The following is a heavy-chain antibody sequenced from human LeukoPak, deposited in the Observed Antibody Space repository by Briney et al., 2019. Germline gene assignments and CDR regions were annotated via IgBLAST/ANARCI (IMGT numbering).Heavy chain of an antibody. CDR2: MNPNSGST. D-gene: IGHD2-15*01. CDR1: GYTFTSYD. V-gene: IGHV1-8*03. CDR3: ARGRSTGYSYYFEY. Sequence: ASVTVRCKASGYTFTSYDINWVRQATGQGLEWMGWMNPNSGSTGYAQKFQGRVTITRNTSISTAYMELSGLRSEDTAVYYCARGRSTGYSYYFEYWGQGTLVTVSS. J-gene: IGHJ4*02.